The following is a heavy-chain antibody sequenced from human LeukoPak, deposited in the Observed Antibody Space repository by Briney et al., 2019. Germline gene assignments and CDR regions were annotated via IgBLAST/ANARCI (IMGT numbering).Heavy chain of an antibody. CDR1: GYFISRGYY. CDR3: ARHAGDCDGSTCLNWFDP. D-gene: IGHD2/OR15-2a*01. V-gene: IGHV4-38-2*01. J-gene: IGHJ5*02. Sequence: PSETLSLTCGVPGYFISRGYYWGWVRQPPGKGLEWIGSIYDTGTTYYNPSLKSRVIIASDTSKNQFSLKLNSVTAADTAVYYCARHAGDCDGSTCLNWFDPWGQGLPVTVSS. CDR2: IYDTGTT.